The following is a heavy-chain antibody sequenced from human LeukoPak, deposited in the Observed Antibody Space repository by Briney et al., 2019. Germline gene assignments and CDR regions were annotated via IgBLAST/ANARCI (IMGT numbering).Heavy chain of an antibody. CDR1: EFNVNDYY. V-gene: IGHV3-11*04. D-gene: IGHD2-2*01. Sequence: GGSLRLSCGASEFNVNDYYMSWVRQAPGKGLEWIPDIGGSDTIVAYAGSVEGRFTISRDIAKNSLFLQMNSLRAEDTAVYYCARGSSTHGEYYFDYWGQGTLVTVSS. CDR2: IGGSDTIV. J-gene: IGHJ4*02. CDR3: ARGSSTHGEYYFDY.